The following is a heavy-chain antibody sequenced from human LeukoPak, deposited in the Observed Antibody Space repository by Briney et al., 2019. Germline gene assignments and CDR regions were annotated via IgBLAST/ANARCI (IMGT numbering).Heavy chain of an antibody. CDR2: IRYDGSNK. CDR3: ARGIGYHGSGNYSPFDD. D-gene: IGHD3-10*01. J-gene: IGHJ4*02. Sequence: PGGSLRLSCAASGFTFSSYGMHWVRQAPGKGLEWVAFIRYDGSNKYYADSVKGRFTISRDNSKNTLYLQMNSLRAEDTAVYYCARGIGYHGSGNYSPFDDWGQGTLVTVSS. CDR1: GFTFSSYG. V-gene: IGHV3-30*02.